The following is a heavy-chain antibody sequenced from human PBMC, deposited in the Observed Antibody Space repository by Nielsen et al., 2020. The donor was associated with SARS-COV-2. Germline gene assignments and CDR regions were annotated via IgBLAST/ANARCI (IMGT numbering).Heavy chain of an antibody. CDR1: GFTFDDYA. V-gene: IGHV3-9*01. Sequence: SSAASGFTFDDYAMHWVRPAPGKGLEWGSGICWNSGSIGYADSVKGRFTISRDNAKNSLYLQMNSLRAEDTALYYCAKDSWDGYNFYYFDYWGQGTLLTVSS. D-gene: IGHD5-24*01. CDR3: AKDSWDGYNFYYFDY. J-gene: IGHJ4*02. CDR2: ICWNSGSI.